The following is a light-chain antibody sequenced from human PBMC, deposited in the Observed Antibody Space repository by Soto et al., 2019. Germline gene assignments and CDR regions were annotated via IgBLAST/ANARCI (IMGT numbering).Light chain of an antibody. CDR2: DVS. Sequence: QSALTQPASVSGSRGQSITISCTGTSSDVGGHNYVSWYQQHPGKAPKLMIYDVSNRPSGVSNRFSGSKSGNTASLTISGLQAEDEDDYYCSSYTSSSTLVFGGGTKVTVL. CDR3: SSYTSSSTLV. CDR1: SSDVGGHNY. J-gene: IGLJ2*01. V-gene: IGLV2-14*01.